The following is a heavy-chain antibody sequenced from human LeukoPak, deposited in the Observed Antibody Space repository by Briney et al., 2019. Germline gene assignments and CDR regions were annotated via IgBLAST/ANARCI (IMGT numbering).Heavy chain of an antibody. J-gene: IGHJ4*02. CDR2: IKQDGSEK. D-gene: IGHD2-15*01. Sequence: GGSLRLSCAAPGFTFSSYWMSWVRQAPGKGLEWVANIKQDGSEKYYVDSVKGRFTISRDNAKNSLYLQMNSLRAEDTAVYYCARDDSDIRNDYWGQGTLVTVSS. V-gene: IGHV3-7*01. CDR3: ARDDSDIRNDY. CDR1: GFTFSSYW.